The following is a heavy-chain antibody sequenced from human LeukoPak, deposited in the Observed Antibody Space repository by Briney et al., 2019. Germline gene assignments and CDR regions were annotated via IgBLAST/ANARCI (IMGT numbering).Heavy chain of an antibody. V-gene: IGHV1-2*02. J-gene: IGHJ5*02. Sequence: ASVKVSCTASGYAFTGYYMHWVRQAPGQGLEWMGWINPNSGGTNYAQKFQGRVTMTRDTSISTAYMELSRLRSDDTAVYYCARDPKTYYYGSGSYRPNWFDPWGQGTLVTVSS. CDR2: INPNSGGT. CDR3: ARDPKTYYYGSGSYRPNWFDP. D-gene: IGHD3-10*01. CDR1: GYAFTGYY.